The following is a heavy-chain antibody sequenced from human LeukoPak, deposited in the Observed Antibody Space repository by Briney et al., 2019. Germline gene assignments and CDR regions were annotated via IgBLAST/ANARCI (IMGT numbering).Heavy chain of an antibody. CDR3: AKDRITMVRGVIDY. Sequence: GGSLRLSCAASGFTYSSYGMHWVRQAPGKGLEGVAVISYDGSNKYYADSVKGRFTISRDNSKNTLYLQMNSLRAEDTAVYYCAKDRITMVRGVIDYWGQGTLVTVSS. D-gene: IGHD3-10*01. CDR1: GFTYSSYG. J-gene: IGHJ4*02. CDR2: ISYDGSNK. V-gene: IGHV3-30*18.